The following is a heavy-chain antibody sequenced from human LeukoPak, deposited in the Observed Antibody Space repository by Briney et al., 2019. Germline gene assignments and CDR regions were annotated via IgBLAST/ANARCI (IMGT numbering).Heavy chain of an antibody. J-gene: IGHJ6*03. CDR3: V. V-gene: IGHV1-69*01. CDR2: IIPIFGTA. CDR1: GGTFSSYA. Sequence: ASVKVPCKASGGTFSSYAISWVRQAPGQGLEWMGGIIPIFGTANYAQKFQGRVTITADESTSTAYMELSNKARDYYYYYMDVWGKGTTVTVSS.